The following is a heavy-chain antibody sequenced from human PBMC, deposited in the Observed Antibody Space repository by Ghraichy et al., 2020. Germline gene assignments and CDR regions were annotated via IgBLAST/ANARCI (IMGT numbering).Heavy chain of an antibody. CDR1: GFTFSSYA. CDR3: AKAVAAAGRDIDY. CDR2: ISGSGDNT. V-gene: IGHV3-23*01. J-gene: IGHJ4*02. D-gene: IGHD6-13*01. Sequence: GSLNISCAASGFTFSSYAMSWVRQAPGKGLEWVSAISGSGDNTHYADSVKGRFTISRDNSKNTLYLQMNSLRAEDTAVYYCAKAVAAAGRDIDYWGQGTLVTVSS.